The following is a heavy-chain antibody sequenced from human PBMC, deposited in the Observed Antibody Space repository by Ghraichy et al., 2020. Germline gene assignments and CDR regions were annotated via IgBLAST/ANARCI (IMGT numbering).Heavy chain of an antibody. CDR1: GFSFDGYD. CDR2: ISWNGDSI. CDR3: AIDRLFRQQLGTFDI. J-gene: IGHJ3*02. Sequence: GGSLRLSCAASGFSFDGYDMNWVRQAPGKGLEWVSGISWNGDSIGYADSVKGRFTISRDNAKSSLYLEMNSLRVEDTALYYCAIDRLFRQQLGTFDIWGQKTIVTVSS. V-gene: IGHV3-9*01. D-gene: IGHD3-9*01.